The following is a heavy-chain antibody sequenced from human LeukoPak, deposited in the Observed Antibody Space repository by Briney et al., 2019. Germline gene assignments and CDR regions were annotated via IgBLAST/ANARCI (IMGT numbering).Heavy chain of an antibody. CDR1: GFTFSSYS. Sequence: GGSLRLSCAASGFTFSSYSMNWVRQAPGKGLEWVSSISSSSSYIYYADSVKGRFTISRDNAKNSLYLQMNSLRAEDTAVYYCARVAGSDAFDIWGQGTMVTVSS. J-gene: IGHJ3*02. CDR2: ISSSSSYI. V-gene: IGHV3-21*01. CDR3: ARVAGSDAFDI. D-gene: IGHD3-10*01.